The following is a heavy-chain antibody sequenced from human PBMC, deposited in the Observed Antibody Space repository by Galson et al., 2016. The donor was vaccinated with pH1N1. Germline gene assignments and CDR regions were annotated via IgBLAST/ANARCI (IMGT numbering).Heavy chain of an antibody. J-gene: IGHJ6*03. Sequence: CAASGFTFSSFAMYWVRQAPGKGLEWVAVISYEGSNKFYAASVQGRFTISRDNSKNTLYLQMNSLRGEDAAIYYCARVGRQWLAGDYYYMDVWGKGTTVAVSS. V-gene: IGHV3-30*04. CDR3: ARVGRQWLAGDYYYMDV. D-gene: IGHD6-19*01. CDR1: GFTFSSFA. CDR2: ISYEGSNK.